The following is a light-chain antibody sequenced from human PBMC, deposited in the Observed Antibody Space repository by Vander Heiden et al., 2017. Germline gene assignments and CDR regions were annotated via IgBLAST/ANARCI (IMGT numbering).Light chain of an antibody. CDR2: AAA. Sequence: DIHMTQSPSSLSVSVADGVTITCRASPSLSIYLNWYQQKPRKAPKLLIYAAASLRSGVAARFSGSGSGTDFTLTISSLQPEDFATYYCHQSYSTPSITFGQGTQLEIK. CDR3: HQSYSTPSIT. J-gene: IGKJ5*01. CDR1: PSLSIY. V-gene: IGKV1-39*01.